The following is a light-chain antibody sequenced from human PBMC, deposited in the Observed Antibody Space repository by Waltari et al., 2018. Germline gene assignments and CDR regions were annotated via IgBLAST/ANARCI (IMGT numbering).Light chain of an antibody. CDR1: SLRSYY. Sequence: SSELTQDPAVSVALGQSVRITCQGDSLRSYYASWYQQKTGQAPVLVIYGKNNPPSEIPYRFSGSTSGNTASLTISGAHAEDEADYYCNSRDTSGNHVVFGGGTKLTVL. CDR2: GKN. V-gene: IGLV3-19*01. J-gene: IGLJ2*01. CDR3: NSRDTSGNHVV.